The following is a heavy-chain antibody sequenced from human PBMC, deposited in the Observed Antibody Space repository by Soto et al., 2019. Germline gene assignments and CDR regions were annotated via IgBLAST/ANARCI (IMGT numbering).Heavy chain of an antibody. CDR2: IDPSDSYT. Sequence: LGESLKISCKGSGYSFTSYWISWVRQMPGKGLEWMGRIDPSDSYTNYSPSFQGHVTISADKSISTAYLQWSSLKASDTAMYYCARLVSGYDILTGPPYYYGRDVWGQGTTVTVSS. CDR1: GYSFTSYW. CDR3: ARLVSGYDILTGPPYYYGRDV. D-gene: IGHD3-9*01. J-gene: IGHJ6*02. V-gene: IGHV5-10-1*01.